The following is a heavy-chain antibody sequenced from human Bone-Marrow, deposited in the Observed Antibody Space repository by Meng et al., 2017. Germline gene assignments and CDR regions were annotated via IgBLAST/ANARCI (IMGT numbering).Heavy chain of an antibody. CDR3: ARDLSLPAAIFVAKKYYFDY. Sequence: QVQPVQSGAEVKKPGAAVKVSCEASGYTFTSYGFSWVRQAPGQGLEWMGWISAYNGNTNYAQKLQGRVTMTTDTSTSTAYMELRSLRSDDTAVYYCARDLSLPAAIFVAKKYYFDYWGQGTLVTVSS. V-gene: IGHV1-18*01. CDR1: GYTFTSYG. CDR2: ISAYNGNT. D-gene: IGHD2-2*01. J-gene: IGHJ4*02.